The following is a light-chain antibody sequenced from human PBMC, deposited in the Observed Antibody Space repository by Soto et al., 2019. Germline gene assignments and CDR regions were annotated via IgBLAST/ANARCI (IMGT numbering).Light chain of an antibody. Sequence: EIVLTQSPGTLSLSPGERATLSCRASQSVSSSYLAWYQQKPGQAPRLLIYGASSRATVIPDRFSGSGSGTDITLTISRLEPEDFAVYYFKQYGSSPWTFGQGTKVEIK. CDR2: GAS. J-gene: IGKJ1*01. CDR3: KQYGSSPWT. CDR1: QSVSSSY. V-gene: IGKV3-20*01.